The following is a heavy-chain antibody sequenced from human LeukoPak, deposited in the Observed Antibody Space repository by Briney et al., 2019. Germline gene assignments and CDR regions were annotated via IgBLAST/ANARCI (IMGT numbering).Heavy chain of an antibody. V-gene: IGHV4-61*02. D-gene: IGHD6-6*01. CDR1: GGSISSGSYY. CDR3: ARAGIAARNFDY. Sequence: TSQTLSLTCTVSGGSISSGSYYWSWIRQPAGKGLEWIGRIYTSGSTNYNPSLKSRVTISVDKSKNQFSLKLSSVTAADTAVYYCARAGIAARNFDYWGQGTLVTVSS. J-gene: IGHJ4*02. CDR2: IYTSGST.